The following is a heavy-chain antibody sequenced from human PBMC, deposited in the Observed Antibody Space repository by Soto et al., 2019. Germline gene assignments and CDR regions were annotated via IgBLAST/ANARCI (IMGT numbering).Heavy chain of an antibody. CDR1: GGTFNSYT. V-gene: IGHV1-69*02. CDR2: IIPVLGVA. D-gene: IGHD6-13*01. Sequence: QVQLVHSGAEVKRPGSSVRVSCKASGGTFNSYTISWVRQAPGQGPEWMGRIIPVLGVANYAQTFQGRVTITADKSTSTVYMDLSILRSEDTAVYYCARGGVAAAGTLGNWGQGTLVTVSS. J-gene: IGHJ4*02. CDR3: ARGGVAAAGTLGN.